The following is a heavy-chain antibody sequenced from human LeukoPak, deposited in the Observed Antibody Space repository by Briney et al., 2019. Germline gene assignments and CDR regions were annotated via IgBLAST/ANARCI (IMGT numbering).Heavy chain of an antibody. CDR2: IKPDGSEK. J-gene: IGHJ6*03. V-gene: IGHV3-7*01. CDR3: ARNGAPVVTAITPYYYYMDV. Sequence: GESLRLSCEASGFSFSRYWMSWVRQAPLRGLEWVANIKPDGSEKYYVDSVKGRFTISRDNAKNSLYLQMNSLRAEDTAVYYCARNGAPVVTAITPYYYYMDVWAKGPRSPSP. CDR1: GFSFSRYW. D-gene: IGHD2-21*02.